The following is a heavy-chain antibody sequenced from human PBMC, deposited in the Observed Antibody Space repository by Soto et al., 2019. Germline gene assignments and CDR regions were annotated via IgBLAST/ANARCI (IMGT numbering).Heavy chain of an antibody. CDR1: GFTFSNAW. CDR3: TSDTSGSKEGAFDI. V-gene: IGHV3-15*01. Sequence: GGSLRLSCAASGFTFSNAWMSWVRQAPGKGLEWVGRIKSKTDGGTTDYAAPVKGRFTISRDDSKNTLYLQMNSLKTGDTAVYYCTSDTSGSKEGAFDIWGQGTMVTVS. J-gene: IGHJ3*02. CDR2: IKSKTDGGTT. D-gene: IGHD3-10*01.